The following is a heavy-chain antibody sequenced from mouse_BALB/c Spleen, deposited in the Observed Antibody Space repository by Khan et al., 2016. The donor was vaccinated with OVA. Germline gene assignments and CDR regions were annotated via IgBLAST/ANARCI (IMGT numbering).Heavy chain of an antibody. Sequence: QVQLQQPGAELVRPGASVNLSCKASGYSFTSYWISWVKQRPGQGLEWIGNIYPSDSYTNYNQKFKDKATLTVDKSSTTAFMQLRSPTSADSAVYYCTSGLRGAMDYWGQGTSVTVSS. D-gene: IGHD2-4*01. CDR1: GYSFTSYW. CDR2: IYPSDSYT. CDR3: TSGLRGAMDY. J-gene: IGHJ4*01. V-gene: IGHV1-69*02.